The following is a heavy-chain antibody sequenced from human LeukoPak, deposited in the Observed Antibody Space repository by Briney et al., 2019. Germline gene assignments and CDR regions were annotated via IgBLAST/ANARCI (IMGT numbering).Heavy chain of an antibody. Sequence: QPGGSLRLSCAASGFTFSSYGMHWVRQAPGKGLEWVAAIWYDGSNKYYADFVKGRFTISRDNSKNTLYLQMNSLRAEDTAVYYCAREAYGYPNVYYGMDVWGQGTTVTVSS. D-gene: IGHD5-18*01. V-gene: IGHV3-33*01. CDR2: IWYDGSNK. J-gene: IGHJ6*02. CDR1: GFTFSSYG. CDR3: AREAYGYPNVYYGMDV.